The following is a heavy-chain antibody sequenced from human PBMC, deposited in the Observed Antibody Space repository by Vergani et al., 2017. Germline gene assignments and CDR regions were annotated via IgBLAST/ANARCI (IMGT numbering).Heavy chain of an antibody. CDR3: ARARGTTGTTAGAFDI. Sequence: QVQLVQSGAEVKKPGSSVKVSCKASGGTFSSYAISWVRQAPGQGLEWMGGIITIFGTANYTQKFQGRVTITADESTSTAYMELSSLRSEDTAVYYCARARGTTGTTAGAFDIWGQGTMVTVSS. D-gene: IGHD1-1*01. J-gene: IGHJ3*02. V-gene: IGHV1-69*01. CDR2: IITIFGTA. CDR1: GGTFSSYA.